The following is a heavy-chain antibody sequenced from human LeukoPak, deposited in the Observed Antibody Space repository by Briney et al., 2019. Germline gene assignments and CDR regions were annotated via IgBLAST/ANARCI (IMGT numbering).Heavy chain of an antibody. D-gene: IGHD1-26*01. Sequence: PGRSLRLSCEASGFSFSDSGMHWVRQAPGKGLEWVAVLWSDERIKYYADPVKGRFTISRDNSKKTVWPQMDSLTVEDTALYYCATEGPDGTYSYFHHWGQGTLVIVSS. J-gene: IGHJ4*02. V-gene: IGHV3-33*08. CDR2: LWSDERIK. CDR3: ATEGPDGTYSYFHH. CDR1: GFSFSDSG.